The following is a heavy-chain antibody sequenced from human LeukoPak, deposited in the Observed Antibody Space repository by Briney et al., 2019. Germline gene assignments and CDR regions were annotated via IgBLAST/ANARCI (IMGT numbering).Heavy chain of an antibody. J-gene: IGHJ4*02. Sequence: PGRSLRLSCAPSGFTFSRHGVHWVRQAPGEGLEWVAIISNDGSRKYYAHSVEGRFTISRDNSKNTLYLQMDSLRAEDTAVYYCARDRAWNYFDYWGQGTLVTVSS. CDR3: ARDRAWNYFDY. D-gene: IGHD3-3*01. V-gene: IGHV3-30*03. CDR2: ISNDGSRK. CDR1: GFTFSRHG.